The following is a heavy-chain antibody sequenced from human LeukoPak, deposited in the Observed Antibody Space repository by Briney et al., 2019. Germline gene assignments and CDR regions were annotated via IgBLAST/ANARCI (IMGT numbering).Heavy chain of an antibody. CDR3: ARGGSLDWLSHFDY. CDR1: GFTFDDFG. Sequence: PGGSLRVSCAASGFTFDDFGMSWVRQAPGKGLEWVSGINWNGGSTGYADSVKGRFTISRDNAKNSLYLQMNRQRAEDTALYYCARGGSLDWLSHFDYWGQGTLVTVSS. D-gene: IGHD3-9*01. CDR2: INWNGGST. V-gene: IGHV3-20*04. J-gene: IGHJ4*02.